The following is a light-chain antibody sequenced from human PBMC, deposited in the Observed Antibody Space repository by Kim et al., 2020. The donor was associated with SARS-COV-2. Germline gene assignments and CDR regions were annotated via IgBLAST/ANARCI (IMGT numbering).Light chain of an antibody. J-gene: IGKJ4*01. CDR2: GAS. Sequence: EIVMTQSPATLSVSPGERGTLSCRASQSVSSNLAWYQQKPGQAPRLLMYGASTRAIGIPARFSGSGSGTEFTLTISSLQSEDFAVYFCQQYNNWPLTFGGGTKVEI. CDR3: QQYNNWPLT. CDR1: QSVSSN. V-gene: IGKV3D-15*01.